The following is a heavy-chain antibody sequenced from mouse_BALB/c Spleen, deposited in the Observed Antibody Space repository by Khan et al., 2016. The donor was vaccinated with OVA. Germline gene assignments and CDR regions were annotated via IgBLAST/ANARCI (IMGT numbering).Heavy chain of an antibody. V-gene: IGHV5-6*02. J-gene: IGHJ3*01. CDR3: ASHLTESFAY. CDR1: GFTFSSYG. CDR2: ISSAGDYT. Sequence: EVKLEESGGDLVKPGGSLKLSCAASGFTFSSYGMSWVRQTPDKRLEWVATISSAGDYTYYPDNVKGRFTISRDNAKNTLYLQMSSLKSEDTAMFYCASHLTESFAYWGQGTLVTVSA. D-gene: IGHD4-1*01.